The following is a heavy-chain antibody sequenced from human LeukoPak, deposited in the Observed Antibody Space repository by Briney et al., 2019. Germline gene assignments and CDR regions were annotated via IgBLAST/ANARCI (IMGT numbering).Heavy chain of an antibody. CDR1: GGSISGYY. V-gene: IGHV4-59*08. CDR3: ARHAYCGGDCYLLDY. Sequence: SETLSLTCTVSGGSISGYYWSWIRQPPGKGLERIGYIHYSGSTNYNPSLKSRVTISVDTSRDQFSLKLSSVTAADTAVYYCARHAYCGGDCYLLDYWGQGTLVTVSS. J-gene: IGHJ4*02. CDR2: IHYSGST. D-gene: IGHD2-21*02.